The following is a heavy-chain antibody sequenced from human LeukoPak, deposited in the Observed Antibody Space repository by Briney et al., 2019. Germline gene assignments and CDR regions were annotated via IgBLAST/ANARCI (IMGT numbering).Heavy chain of an antibody. CDR1: GGSISSGDYY. Sequence: SQTLSLTCTVSGGSISSGDYYWSWIRQPPGKGLEWIGYIYYSGSTYYNPSLKSRVTISVDTSKNQFSLKLSSVTAADTAVYYCAREIGTRGYDAFDIWGQGTMVTVSS. CDR3: AREIGTRGYDAFDI. V-gene: IGHV4-30-4*08. J-gene: IGHJ3*02. CDR2: IYYSGST. D-gene: IGHD1-7*01.